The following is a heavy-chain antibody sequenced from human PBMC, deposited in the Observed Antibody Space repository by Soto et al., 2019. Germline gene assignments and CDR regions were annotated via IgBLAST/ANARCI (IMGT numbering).Heavy chain of an antibody. CDR2: INHSGST. CDR1: GGSFSGYY. J-gene: IGHJ4*02. Sequence: QVHLQQWGAGLLKPSETLSLTCAVYGGSFSGYYWSWIRQPPGKGLEWIGEINHSGSTNYNPSLERRVTKSVDTSKSKISLKLSSVTAADTAVYYGASPYYDFWSGPPWGNQKYYFDFWGQGTLVTVSS. V-gene: IGHV4-34*01. CDR3: ASPYYDFWSGPPWGNQKYYFDF. D-gene: IGHD3-3*01.